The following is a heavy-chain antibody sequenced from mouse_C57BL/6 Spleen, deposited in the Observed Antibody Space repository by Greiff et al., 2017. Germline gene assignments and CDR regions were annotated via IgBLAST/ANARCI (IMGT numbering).Heavy chain of an antibody. V-gene: IGHV1-55*01. CDR3: ARLDYYGSSPYYYAMDD. Sequence: VQLQQPGAELVQPGASVKMSCKASGYTFTSYWITWVKQRPGQGLEWIGDIYPGSGSTNYNEKFKSKATLTVDTSSSTAYMQLSSLTSEDSAVYYCARLDYYGSSPYYYAMDDWGQGTSVTVSS. CDR1: GYTFTSYW. CDR2: IYPGSGST. J-gene: IGHJ4*01. D-gene: IGHD1-1*01.